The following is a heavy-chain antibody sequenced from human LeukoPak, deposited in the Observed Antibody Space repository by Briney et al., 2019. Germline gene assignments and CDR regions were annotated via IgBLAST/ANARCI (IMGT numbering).Heavy chain of an antibody. J-gene: IGHJ6*02. CDR2: ISAGSEDS. D-gene: IGHD2-21*01. CDR1: GFTFGGYA. CDR3: ARAIAQYSNTWLYYYYGLDV. Sequence: GGSLRLSCTASGFTFGGYAMSWVRQAPGKGLEWVSSISAGSEDSYYADSVKGRFTISRDNSKSTLYLQMNSLRADDTAVYYCARAIAQYSNTWLYYYYGLDVWGQGTTVTVSS. V-gene: IGHV3-23*01.